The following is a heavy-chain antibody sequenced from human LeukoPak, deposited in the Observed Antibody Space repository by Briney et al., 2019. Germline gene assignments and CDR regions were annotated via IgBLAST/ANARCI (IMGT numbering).Heavy chain of an antibody. V-gene: IGHV4-39*01. Sequence: GSLRLSCAASGFTFSTYEMNWIRQPPGKGLEWIGSIYYSGTAFYNPSLKSRVTISIDTSKNQFSLNLSSVAAADTAVYYCARRYGFPRGKFFDYWGQGTLVTVSS. CDR1: GFTFSTYE. CDR3: ARRYGFPRGKFFDY. D-gene: IGHD1-14*01. CDR2: IYYSGTA. J-gene: IGHJ4*02.